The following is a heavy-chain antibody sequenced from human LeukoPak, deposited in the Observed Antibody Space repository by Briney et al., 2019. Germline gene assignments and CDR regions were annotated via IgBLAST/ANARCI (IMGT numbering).Heavy chain of an antibody. CDR1: GDSISSSSYY. Sequence: SETLSLTCSVSGDSISSSSYYWGWIRQPPGKGLEWIGSIFYSGSTYYNPSLKSRVTISVDTSKNQFSLKLSSVTAADTAVYYCARDASPLGSSSWFPDAFDTWGQGTMVTVSS. CDR2: IFYSGST. V-gene: IGHV4-39*07. J-gene: IGHJ3*02. CDR3: ARDASPLGSSSWFPDAFDT. D-gene: IGHD6-13*01.